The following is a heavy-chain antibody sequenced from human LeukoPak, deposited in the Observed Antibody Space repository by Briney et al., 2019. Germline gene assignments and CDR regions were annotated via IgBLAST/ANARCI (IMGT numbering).Heavy chain of an antibody. J-gene: IGHJ6*03. CDR3: AGVANPPATYYYYYYMDV. Sequence: ASVKVSCKASGYTFTSYGISWVRQAPGQGLEWMGWISAYNGNTNYAQKLQGRVTMTTDTSTSTAYMELRSLRSDDTAVYYCAGVANPPATYYYYYYMDVWGKGTTVTVSS. D-gene: IGHD2-2*01. CDR2: ISAYNGNT. V-gene: IGHV1-18*01. CDR1: GYTFTSYG.